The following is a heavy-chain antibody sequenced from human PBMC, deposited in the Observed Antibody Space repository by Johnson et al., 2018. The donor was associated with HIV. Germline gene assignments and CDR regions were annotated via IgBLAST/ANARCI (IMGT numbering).Heavy chain of an antibody. CDR1: GFTVSSNY. CDR3: ARETVAGTMGGAFDI. Sequence: VQLVESGGGLIQPGGSLRLSCAASGFTVSSNYMSWVRQAPGKGLEWVALIWYDGSEKYYADSVRGRFTISRDNSKNTLYLEMNSLRPEDTAMYYCARETVAGTMGGAFDIWGQGTMVTVSS. CDR2: IWYDGSEK. D-gene: IGHD1-1*01. V-gene: IGHV3-33*08. J-gene: IGHJ3*02.